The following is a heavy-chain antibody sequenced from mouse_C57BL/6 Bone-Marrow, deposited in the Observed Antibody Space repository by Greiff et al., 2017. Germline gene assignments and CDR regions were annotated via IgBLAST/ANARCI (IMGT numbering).Heavy chain of an antibody. CDR2: IDPETGGT. V-gene: IGHV1-15*01. J-gene: IGHJ4*01. CDR1: GYTFTDYE. D-gene: IGHD3-1*01. Sequence: QVQLRQSGAELVRPGASVTLSCKASGYTFTDYEMHWVKQTPVHGLEWIGAIDPETGGTAYKQKFKGKAILTADKSYSTAYMELRSLTSEDSAVYYFTRPSGDYYAMDYWGQGTSVTVSS. CDR3: TRPSGDYYAMDY.